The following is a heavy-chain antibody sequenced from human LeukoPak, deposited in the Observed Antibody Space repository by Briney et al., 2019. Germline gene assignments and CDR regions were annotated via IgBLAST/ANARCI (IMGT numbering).Heavy chain of an antibody. CDR1: TFTFSSYT. CDR3: ARGGWVITMIRGVIKDQDAFDI. CDR2: ISSSGSYI. V-gene: IGHV3-21*04. D-gene: IGHD3-10*01. J-gene: IGHJ3*02. Sequence: AGGSLRLSCAASTFTFSSYTMNWVRQAPGRGLEWVSSISSSGSYIYYADSLKGRFTVSRDNARKSLYLKMNSLRAEDTAVYDWARGGWVITMIRGVIKDQDAFDIWGQGTMVTVST.